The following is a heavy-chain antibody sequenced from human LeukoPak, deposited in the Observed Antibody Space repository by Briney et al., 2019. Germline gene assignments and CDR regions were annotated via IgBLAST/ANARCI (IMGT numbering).Heavy chain of an antibody. J-gene: IGHJ5*02. Sequence: SETLSLTCTVSGGSISSYYWSWIRQPPGKGLEWIGYIYYSGSTNYNPSLKSRVTISVDTSKDQFSLKLSSVTAADTAVYYCARTPFRYDSSGYLYWFDPWGQGTLVTVSS. D-gene: IGHD3-22*01. CDR3: ARTPFRYDSSGYLYWFDP. CDR1: GGSISSYY. CDR2: IYYSGST. V-gene: IGHV4-59*08.